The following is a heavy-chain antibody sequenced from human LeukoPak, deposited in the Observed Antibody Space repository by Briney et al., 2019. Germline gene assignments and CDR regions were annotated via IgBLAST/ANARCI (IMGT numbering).Heavy chain of an antibody. Sequence: GGSLRLSCVASGFTFSSYGMSWVRQAPGTGLEWVSVISADGGSTHYADSVKGRFTISRDISKNTLFLQMNSLRSEDTAVYYCAKNKADKYSPLDHWGQGTLVTASS. D-gene: IGHD1/OR15-1a*01. J-gene: IGHJ4*02. CDR1: GFTFSSYG. CDR2: ISADGGST. CDR3: AKNKADKYSPLDH. V-gene: IGHV3-23*01.